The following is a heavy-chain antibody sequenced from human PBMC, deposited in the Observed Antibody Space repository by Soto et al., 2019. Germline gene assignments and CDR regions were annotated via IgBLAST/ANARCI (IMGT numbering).Heavy chain of an antibody. J-gene: IGHJ6*02. Sequence: ETLSLTCTVSGGSISSGDYYWSWIRQPPGKGLEWIGEINHSGSTNYNPSLKSRVTISVDTSKNQFSLKLSSVTAADTAVYYCARGFPDGSGSYARYYGMDVWGQGTTVTVSS. CDR1: GGSISSGDYY. CDR2: INHSGST. CDR3: ARGFPDGSGSYARYYGMDV. D-gene: IGHD3-10*01. V-gene: IGHV4-39*07.